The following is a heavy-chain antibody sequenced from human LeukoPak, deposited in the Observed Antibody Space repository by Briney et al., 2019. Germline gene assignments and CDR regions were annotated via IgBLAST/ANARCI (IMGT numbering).Heavy chain of an antibody. CDR2: ISNNGGSS. D-gene: IGHD1-1*01. V-gene: IGHV3-64D*09. J-gene: IGHJ4*02. CDR1: GFTFSAYA. Sequence: GGSLRLSCSASGFTFSAYAMYWVRQAPGKGLEYVSGISNNGGSSFYADSVKGRFTISRDDSKNTLYLQMSSLRAEDTAVYYCVKITSVTGGDCWGQGTRLTVSS. CDR3: VKITSVTGGDC.